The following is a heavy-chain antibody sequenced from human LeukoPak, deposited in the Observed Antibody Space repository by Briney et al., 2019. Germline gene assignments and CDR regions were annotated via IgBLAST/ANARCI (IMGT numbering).Heavy chain of an antibody. CDR2: INHRGHP. CDR3: ARDPTTVVSVPYYFDF. D-gene: IGHD3-22*01. CDR1: GGSFTGYH. Sequence: PSETLSLTCAVYGGSFTGYHWNWIRQSPKRGLEWIGEINHRGHPHYNPSLESRLTISVDTSKNQFSLTLRSVTGADTAVYYCARDPTTVVSVPYYFDFWGQGTPVTVSS. J-gene: IGHJ4*02. V-gene: IGHV4-34*01.